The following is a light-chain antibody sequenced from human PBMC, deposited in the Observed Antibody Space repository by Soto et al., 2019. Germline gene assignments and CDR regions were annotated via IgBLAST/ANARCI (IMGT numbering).Light chain of an antibody. Sequence: DIQMTQSPSTLSASVGDRVTITCRASQSLNSELAWYQQKPGKAPKLLIYQASSLEGGVPSRFTGTGSGTEFPLTISSLQPDDFATYYCQHYNASPLTFGGGTKVEIK. V-gene: IGKV1-5*03. CDR1: QSLNSE. CDR2: QAS. CDR3: QHYNASPLT. J-gene: IGKJ4*01.